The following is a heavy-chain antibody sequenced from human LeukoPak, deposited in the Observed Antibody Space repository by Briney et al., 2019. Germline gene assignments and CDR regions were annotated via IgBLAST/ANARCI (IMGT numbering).Heavy chain of an antibody. J-gene: IGHJ5*02. V-gene: IGHV1-18*04. CDR2: ISAYNGNT. Sequence: GASVKVSCKASGYPFTSYYMHWVRHAPGQGLEWMGWISAYNGNTNYAQKLQGRVTMTTDTSTSTAYMELRSLRSDDTAVYYCARMDFITMVRGVANWFDPWGQGTLVTVSS. D-gene: IGHD3-10*01. CDR1: GYPFTSYY. CDR3: ARMDFITMVRGVANWFDP.